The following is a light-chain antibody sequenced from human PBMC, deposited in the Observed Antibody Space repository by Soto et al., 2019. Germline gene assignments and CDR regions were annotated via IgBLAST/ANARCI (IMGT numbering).Light chain of an antibody. V-gene: IGKV3-20*01. Sequence: IVLTHSPATLSVSPWERATLSCRASQSVSSNLAWYQQKPGQAPRLLIYGASSRATGIPDRFSGSGSGTDFTLIISRLEPEDFAVYYCQQYGSSPLTFGGGTKV. J-gene: IGKJ4*01. CDR3: QQYGSSPLT. CDR1: QSVSSN. CDR2: GAS.